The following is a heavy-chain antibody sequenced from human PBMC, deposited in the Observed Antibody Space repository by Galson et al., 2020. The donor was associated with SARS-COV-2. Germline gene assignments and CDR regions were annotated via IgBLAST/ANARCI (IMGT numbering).Heavy chain of an antibody. CDR3: ASGIVVVPAAPVVY. J-gene: IGHJ4*02. Sequence: ASVKVSCKASGYTFTSYGISWVRQAPGQGLEWMGWISAYNGNTNYAQKLQGRVTMTTDTSTSTAYMELRSLRSDDTAVYYCASGIVVVPAAPVVYWGQGTLVTVSS. D-gene: IGHD2-2*01. CDR1: GYTFTSYG. CDR2: ISAYNGNT. V-gene: IGHV1-18*01.